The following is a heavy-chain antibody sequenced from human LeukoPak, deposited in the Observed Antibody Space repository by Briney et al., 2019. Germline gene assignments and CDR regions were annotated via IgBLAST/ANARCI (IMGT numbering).Heavy chain of an antibody. J-gene: IGHJ4*02. D-gene: IGHD3-9*01. CDR1: GYTFTAYY. CDR2: INPNSGGT. V-gene: IGHV1-2*02. CDR3: ARGDHYDVLTGFQTPPHLSDY. Sequence: ASVKVSCKASGYTFTAYYVHWVRQAPGQGLEWMGWINPNSGGTNYAQKFQGRVTMTRDTSISTAYMELSSLRSDDTAVYYCARGDHYDVLTGFQTPPHLSDYWGQGTLVTVSS.